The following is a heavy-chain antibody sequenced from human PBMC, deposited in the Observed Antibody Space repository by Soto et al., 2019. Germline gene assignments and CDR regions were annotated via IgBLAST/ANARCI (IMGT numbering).Heavy chain of an antibody. Sequence: SETLSLTCTVSGGSISSYYWSWIRQPPGKGLEWIGYIYYSGSTNYNPSLKSRVTISVDTSKNQFSLKLSSVTAADTAVYYCARTPYRGVSWFDPWGQGTLVTAPQ. CDR3: ARTPYRGVSWFDP. J-gene: IGHJ5*02. V-gene: IGHV4-59*01. D-gene: IGHD3-10*01. CDR2: IYYSGST. CDR1: GGSISSYY.